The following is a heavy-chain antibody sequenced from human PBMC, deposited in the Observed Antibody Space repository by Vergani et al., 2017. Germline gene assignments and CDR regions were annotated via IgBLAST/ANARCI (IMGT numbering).Heavy chain of an antibody. Sequence: QVQLVQSGAEVKKPGSSVKVSCKASGGTFSSYAISWVRQAPGQGLEWMGGIIPIFGTANYVQKFQGRVTITADESTSTAYMELSSLRSEDTAVYYCARVLYYYDSSGSPFDYWGQGTLVTVSS. CDR2: IIPIFGTA. CDR3: ARVLYYYDSSGSPFDY. CDR1: GGTFSSYA. D-gene: IGHD3-22*01. V-gene: IGHV1-69*01. J-gene: IGHJ4*02.